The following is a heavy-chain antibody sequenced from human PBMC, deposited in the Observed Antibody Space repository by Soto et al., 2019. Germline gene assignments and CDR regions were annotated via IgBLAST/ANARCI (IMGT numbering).Heavy chain of an antibody. V-gene: IGHV4-61*01. J-gene: IGHJ4*02. Sequence: QVQLQESGPGLVKTSETLSLTCTVSGGSVSSGPYHWNWVRQPPGKGLEWIGHLSYSGTANYSPSLRGRVTMATDTSKNPFSLRLTSVTAADTAVYYCMRSHGAYWGQGTLVTVSP. D-gene: IGHD2-8*01. CDR3: MRSHGAY. CDR1: GGSVSSGPYH. CDR2: LSYSGTA.